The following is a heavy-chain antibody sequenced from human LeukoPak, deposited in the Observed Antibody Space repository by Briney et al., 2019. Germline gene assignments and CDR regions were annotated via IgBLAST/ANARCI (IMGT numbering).Heavy chain of an antibody. CDR3: ETGGDFWSGRQPFDY. Sequence: GGSLRLSCAASEFTFSTYSMNWVRQAPGKGLEWVSSISSGGSYIYYADSVKGRFTISRDNAKNSLYLQMNSLRAEDTAVYYCETGGDFWSGRQPFDYWGQGTLVTVSS. J-gene: IGHJ4*02. D-gene: IGHD3-3*01. CDR2: ISSGGSYI. CDR1: EFTFSTYS. V-gene: IGHV3-21*01.